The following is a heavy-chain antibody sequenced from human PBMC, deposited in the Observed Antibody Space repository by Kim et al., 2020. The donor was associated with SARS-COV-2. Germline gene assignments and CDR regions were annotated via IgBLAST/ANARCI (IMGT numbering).Heavy chain of an antibody. CDR1: GGSFSGYY. CDR2: INHSGST. J-gene: IGHJ6*02. V-gene: IGHV4-34*01. Sequence: SETLSLTCAVYGGSFSGYYWSWIRQPPGKGLEWIGEINHSGSTNYNPSLKSRVTISVDTSKNQFSLKLSSVTAADTAVYYCARGSRYYGSGSYRSYYYYYGMDVWGQGTTVTVSS. D-gene: IGHD3-10*01. CDR3: ARGSRYYGSGSYRSYYYYYGMDV.